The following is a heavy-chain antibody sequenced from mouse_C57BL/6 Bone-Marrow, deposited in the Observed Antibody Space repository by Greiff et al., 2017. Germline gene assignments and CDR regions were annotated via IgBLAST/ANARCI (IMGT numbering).Heavy chain of an antibody. V-gene: IGHV1-58*01. CDR3: AIITTVVSGYFDV. D-gene: IGHD1-1*01. Sequence: VQLKESGAELVRPGSSVKMSCKTSGYTFTSYGINWVKQRPGQGLKWIGYIYIGNGYTEYNEKFKGKATLTSDTSSSTAYMQLSSLTSADSAIYFCAIITTVVSGYFDVWGTGTTVTVSS. J-gene: IGHJ1*03. CDR1: GYTFTSYG. CDR2: IYIGNGYT.